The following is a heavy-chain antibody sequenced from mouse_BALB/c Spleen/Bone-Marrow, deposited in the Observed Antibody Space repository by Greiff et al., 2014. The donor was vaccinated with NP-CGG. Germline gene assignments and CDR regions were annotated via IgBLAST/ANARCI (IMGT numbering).Heavy chain of an antibody. Sequence: EVKLMESXGGLVKPGGSLKLSCAASGFTFSSYAMSWVRQTPEKRLEWVATISSGGSYTYYPDSVKGRFTISRDNAKNTLYLQMSSLRSEDTAMYYCARHGITRLLDYWGQGTTLTVSS. J-gene: IGHJ2*01. CDR3: ARHGITRLLDY. CDR2: ISSGGSYT. V-gene: IGHV5-9-3*01. D-gene: IGHD2-4*01. CDR1: GFTFSSYA.